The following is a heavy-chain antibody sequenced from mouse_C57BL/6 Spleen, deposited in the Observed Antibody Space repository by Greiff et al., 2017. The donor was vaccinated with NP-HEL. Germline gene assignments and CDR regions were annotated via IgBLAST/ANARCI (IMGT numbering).Heavy chain of an antibody. CDR1: GYSITSGYY. Sequence: EVKLLESGPGLVKPSQSLSLTCSVTGYSITSGYYWNWIRQFPGNKLEWMGYISYDGSNNYNPSLKNRISITRDTSKNQFFLKLNSVTTEDTATYYCARPYDYGAMDYWGQGTSVTVSS. D-gene: IGHD2-4*01. CDR3: ARPYDYGAMDY. J-gene: IGHJ4*01. V-gene: IGHV3-6*01. CDR2: ISYDGSN.